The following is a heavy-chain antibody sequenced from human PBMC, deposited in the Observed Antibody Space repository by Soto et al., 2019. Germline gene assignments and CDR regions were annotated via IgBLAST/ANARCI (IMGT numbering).Heavy chain of an antibody. J-gene: IGHJ6*02. CDR2: TRNKANSYTT. CDR3: ARVRLDGDGMDG. V-gene: IGHV3-72*01. CDR1: GFTFSDHY. D-gene: IGHD3-10*01. Sequence: EVQLVESGGGLVQPGGSLRLSCAASGFTFSDHYMDWVRQAPGKGLEWVGRTRNKANSYTTEYAASVKGRFTISRDDSKNSLDLQMNSLKNDDTAVYYCARVRLDGDGMDGRVQGTPVTVSS.